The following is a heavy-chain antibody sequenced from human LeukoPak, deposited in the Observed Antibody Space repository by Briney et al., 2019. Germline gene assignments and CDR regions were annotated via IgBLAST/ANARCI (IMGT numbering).Heavy chain of an antibody. V-gene: IGHV4-59*01. D-gene: IGHD1-26*01. Sequence: SETLSLTCAVAGGSISSYYWSWIPQPPGKGLEWIGYVYYSGRTNYNPSLKSRVTISVDTSKNQFSLKLSSVTAADTAVYYCARTFSESYYYYGMDVWGQGTTVTVSS. CDR2: VYYSGRT. J-gene: IGHJ6*02. CDR1: GGSISSYY. CDR3: ARTFSESYYYYGMDV.